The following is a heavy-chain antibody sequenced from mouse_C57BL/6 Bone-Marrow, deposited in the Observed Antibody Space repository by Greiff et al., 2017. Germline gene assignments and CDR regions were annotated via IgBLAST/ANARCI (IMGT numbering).Heavy chain of an antibody. CDR2: IDPSDGDT. J-gene: IGHJ3*01. CDR1: GYTFTSYW. Sequence: QVQLKQPGAELVMPGASVKLSCKASGYTFTSYWMHWVKQRPGQGLEWIGEIDPSDGDTNYNQKFKGKSTLTVDKSSSTAYMQLSSLTSEDSAVYYCARDGNFERFFAYWDQGTLVTVTA. V-gene: IGHV1-69*01. CDR3: ARDGNFERFFAY. D-gene: IGHD2-1*01.